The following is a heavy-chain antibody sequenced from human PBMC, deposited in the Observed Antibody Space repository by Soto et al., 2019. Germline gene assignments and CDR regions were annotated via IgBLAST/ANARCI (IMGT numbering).Heavy chain of an antibody. CDR2: IYYSGCT. D-gene: IGHD2-15*01. Sequence: QVQLQESGPGLVKPSQTLSLTCTVSGGSISSGGYYWSWIRQHPGKGLEWIGYIYYSGCTYYNPSLKSRVTISVDTSKNQFSLKLSSVTAADTAVYYCARHTCSGGSCYSDYWGQGTLVTVSS. J-gene: IGHJ4*02. CDR1: GGSISSGGYY. CDR3: ARHTCSGGSCYSDY. V-gene: IGHV4-31*03.